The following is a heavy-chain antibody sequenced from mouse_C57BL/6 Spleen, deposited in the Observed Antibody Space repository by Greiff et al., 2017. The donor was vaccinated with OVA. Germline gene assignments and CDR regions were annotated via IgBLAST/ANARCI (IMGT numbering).Heavy chain of an antibody. Sequence: QVQLKESGPGLVQPSQSLSITCTVSGFSLTSYGVHWVRQSPGKGLEWLGVIWSGGSTDYNAAFISRLSISKDNSKSQVFFKMNSLQADDTAIYYCARNEATVVEDWYFDVWGTGTTVTVSS. CDR3: ARNEATVVEDWYFDV. V-gene: IGHV2-2*01. J-gene: IGHJ1*03. CDR2: IWSGGST. CDR1: GFSLTSYG. D-gene: IGHD1-1*01.